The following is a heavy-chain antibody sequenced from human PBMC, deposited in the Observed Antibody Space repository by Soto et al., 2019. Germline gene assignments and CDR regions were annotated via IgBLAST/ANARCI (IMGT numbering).Heavy chain of an antibody. D-gene: IGHD2-15*01. J-gene: IGHJ4*02. CDR3: ATGWSYFDY. CDR1: GFTFSSYG. V-gene: IGHV3-30*03. CDR2: ISSDGSNN. Sequence: PGGSLRLSCAASGFTFSSYGMHWVRQAPGKGLEWVAVISSDGSNNYYADSVKGRFTISRDNSKNTLYLQMNSLRAEDTAVYYCATGWSYFDYWGQGTLVTVSS.